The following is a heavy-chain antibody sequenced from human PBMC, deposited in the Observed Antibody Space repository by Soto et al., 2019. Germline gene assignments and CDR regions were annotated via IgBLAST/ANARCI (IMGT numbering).Heavy chain of an antibody. CDR1: GFTFTSYW. V-gene: IGHV3-7*03. J-gene: IGHJ2*01. D-gene: IGHD1-26*01. Sequence: ESGGGLVHPGGSLRLSCAASGFTFTSYWMSWVRQAPGKGLEWVANIKKDGSEKYYVDFVEGRFTISRDNAKNSLYLQMNSLRAEDTAVYYCARLPYSGRYSDWYFDLWGRGTLVTVSS. CDR2: IKKDGSEK. CDR3: ARLPYSGRYSDWYFDL.